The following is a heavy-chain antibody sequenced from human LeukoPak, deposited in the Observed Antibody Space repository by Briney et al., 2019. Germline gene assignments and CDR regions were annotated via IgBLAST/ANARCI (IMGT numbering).Heavy chain of an antibody. CDR2: IYTSGST. D-gene: IGHD2-2*01. Sequence: PSETLSLTCTVSGGSISSGSYYWSWIRQPAGKGLEWIGRIYTSGSTNYNPSLKSRVTISVDTSKNQFSLKLSSVTAADTAVYYCARGSGPLFVVVPAAISWFDPWGQGTLVTVSS. V-gene: IGHV4-61*02. CDR1: GGSISSGSYY. J-gene: IGHJ5*02. CDR3: ARGSGPLFVVVPAAISWFDP.